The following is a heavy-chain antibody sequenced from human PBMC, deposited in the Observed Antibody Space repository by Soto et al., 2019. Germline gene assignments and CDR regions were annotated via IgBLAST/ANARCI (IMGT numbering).Heavy chain of an antibody. CDR1: GFTCNYNA. Sequence: EVQLVESGGGLVQPGRSLRLSCVISGFTCNYNAMHWVRQAPGKGLEWVSAIYCEGGGTGYADSVKGRFTISRDKAKNSVYLEMNSLSAEDTAVYYCARESEDLTSNFDYWGQGTLVTVSS. V-gene: IGHV3-9*01. CDR3: ARESEDLTSNFDY. J-gene: IGHJ4*02. CDR2: IYCEGGGT.